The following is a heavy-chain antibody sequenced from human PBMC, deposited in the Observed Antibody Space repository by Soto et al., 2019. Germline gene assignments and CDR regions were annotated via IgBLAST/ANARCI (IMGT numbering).Heavy chain of an antibody. D-gene: IGHD2-2*01. CDR2: ISSSSSYI. J-gene: IGHJ6*03. V-gene: IGHV3-21*01. CDR1: GFTFSSYS. CDR3: ASWDCSSTSCYANYYYYMDV. Sequence: EVQLVESGGGLVKPGGSLRLSCAASGFTFSSYSMNWVRQAPGKGLEWVSSISSSSSYIYYADSVKGRFTSSRDNAKNSLYLQMNSLRAEDTAVYYCASWDCSSTSCYANYYYYMDVWGKGTTVTVSS.